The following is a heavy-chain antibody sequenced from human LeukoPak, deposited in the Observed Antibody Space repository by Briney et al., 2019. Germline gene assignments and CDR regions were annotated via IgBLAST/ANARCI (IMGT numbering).Heavy chain of an antibody. CDR1: GFTFDDYA. D-gene: IGHD2-2*01. V-gene: IGHV3-9*01. CDR2: ISWNSGSI. CDR3: AKQPLGYCSSTSCPPGGMDV. J-gene: IGHJ6*02. Sequence: GGSLRLSCAASGFTFDDYAMHWVRQAPGKGLEGVSGISWNSGSIGYADSVKGRFTISRDNAKNSLYLQMNSLRAEDTALYYCAKQPLGYCSSTSCPPGGMDVWGQGTTVTVSS.